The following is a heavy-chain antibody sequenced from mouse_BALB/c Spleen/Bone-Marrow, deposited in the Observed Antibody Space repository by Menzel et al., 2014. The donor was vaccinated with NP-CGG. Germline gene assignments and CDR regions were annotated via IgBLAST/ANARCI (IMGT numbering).Heavy chain of an antibody. CDR1: GYAFSTYW. CDR2: VSPGDGDT. V-gene: IGHV1-80*01. D-gene: IGHD2-1*01. CDR3: ERVYYGNLDH. Sequence: QVQLQQSGAELVRPGSSVKISCKASGYAFSTYWMNWVKQRPGQGLEWIGQVSPGDGDTNYNGKFRGKATLTADKSSSTAYIQLSSLTSEDSAVYFCERVYYGNLDHWGQGTTLTVYS. J-gene: IGHJ2*01.